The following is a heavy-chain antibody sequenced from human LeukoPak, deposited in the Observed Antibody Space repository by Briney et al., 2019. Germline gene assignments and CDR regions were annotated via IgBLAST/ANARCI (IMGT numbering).Heavy chain of an antibody. V-gene: IGHV1-2*02. CDR2: INPNSGGT. CDR1: GYTFTGYY. Sequence: ASVTVSCKASGYTFTGYYMHWVRQAPGQGLEWMGWINPNSGGTNYAQKFQGRVTMTRDTSISTAYMELSRLRSDDTAVYYCARGGLEWLPTASPIDYWGQGTLVTVSS. CDR3: ARGGLEWLPTASPIDY. J-gene: IGHJ4*02. D-gene: IGHD3-3*01.